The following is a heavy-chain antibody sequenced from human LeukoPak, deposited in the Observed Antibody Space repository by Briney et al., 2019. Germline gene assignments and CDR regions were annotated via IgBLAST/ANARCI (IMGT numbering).Heavy chain of an antibody. Sequence: PGGSLRLSCAASGFTFSSYWMSWVRQAPGKGLEWVANIKQDGNEKDYVDSVRGRFTISRDNAKNSLYLQMNSLRAEDTAVYYCARAVPMVRGVVSAADYMDVWGKGTTVTISS. CDR2: IKQDGNEK. V-gene: IGHV3-7*03. J-gene: IGHJ6*03. D-gene: IGHD3-10*01. CDR1: GFTFSSYW. CDR3: ARAVPMVRGVVSAADYMDV.